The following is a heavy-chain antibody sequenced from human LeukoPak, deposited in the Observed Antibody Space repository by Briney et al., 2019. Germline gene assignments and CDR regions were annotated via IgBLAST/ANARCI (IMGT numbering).Heavy chain of an antibody. J-gene: IGHJ6*02. CDR3: ARQNYYYYGMDV. V-gene: IGHV4-59*08. Sequence: SETLSLTCNVSGGSISSYYWSWIRQPPGKGLEWIGYIYYSGSTNYNPSLKNRVTISVDTSKNQFSLKLSSVTAADTAVYYCARQNYYYYGMDVWGQGTTVTVSS. CDR1: GGSISSYY. CDR2: IYYSGST.